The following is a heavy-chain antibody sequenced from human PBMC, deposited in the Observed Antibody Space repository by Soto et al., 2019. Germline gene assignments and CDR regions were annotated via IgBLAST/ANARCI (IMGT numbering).Heavy chain of an antibody. Sequence: QVQLVQSGAEVKKPGASVKVSCKASGYTFTDYYMHWVRQAPGQGLEWMGRINPKSGDTKYAEKFQAWVTMPRDTSISTAYMEVTRLRSDDTAVYYCARVNGDAPPRGMDVWGQGTTVTVSS. J-gene: IGHJ6*02. CDR3: ARVNGDAPPRGMDV. CDR2: INPKSGDT. CDR1: GYTFTDYY. V-gene: IGHV1-2*04. D-gene: IGHD2-21*02.